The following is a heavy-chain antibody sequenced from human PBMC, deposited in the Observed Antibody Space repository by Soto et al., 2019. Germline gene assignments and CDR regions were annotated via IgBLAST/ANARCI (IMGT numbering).Heavy chain of an antibody. J-gene: IGHJ6*02. V-gene: IGHV4-4*02. CDR2: NYHSGST. Sequence: SETLSLTCAVSGGSISSSNWWSWVRQPPGKGLEWIGENYHSGSTNYNPSPKSRVTKSVNKSKNPFSLKLSSVTAADTAVYYCGTVTTLDMSYYYGMDVWGQGTTVTVSS. D-gene: IGHD4-17*01. CDR3: GTVTTLDMSYYYGMDV. CDR1: GGSISSSNW.